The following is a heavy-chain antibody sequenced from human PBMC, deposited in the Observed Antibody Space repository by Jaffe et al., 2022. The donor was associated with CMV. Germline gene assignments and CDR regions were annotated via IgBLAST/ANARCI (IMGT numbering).Heavy chain of an antibody. CDR3: ARAVYGDYDGADAFDI. Sequence: QVQLQESGPGLVKPSETLSLTCTVSGGSISSYYWSWIRQPPGKGLEWIGYIYYSGSTNYNPSLKSRVTISVDTSKNQFSLKLSSVTAADTAVYYCARAVYGDYDGADAFDIWGQGTMVTVSS. CDR1: GGSISSYY. D-gene: IGHD4-17*01. V-gene: IGHV4-59*01. J-gene: IGHJ3*02. CDR2: IYYSGST.